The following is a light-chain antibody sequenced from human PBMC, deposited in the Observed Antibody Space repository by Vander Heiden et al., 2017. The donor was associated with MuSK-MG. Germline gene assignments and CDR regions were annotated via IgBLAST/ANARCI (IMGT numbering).Light chain of an antibody. CDR3: QQPSYWPPYT. V-gene: IGKV3-11*01. Sequence: EIVLTQSPATLSLSPGERASQSVSSYLAWYQQKPGQAPRLLIYDASNRATGIPARFSGSGSGTDFTLTISSLEPEDFAVYYCQQPSYWPPYTFGQGTKLEIK. J-gene: IGKJ2*01. CDR2: DAS. CDR1: QSVSSY.